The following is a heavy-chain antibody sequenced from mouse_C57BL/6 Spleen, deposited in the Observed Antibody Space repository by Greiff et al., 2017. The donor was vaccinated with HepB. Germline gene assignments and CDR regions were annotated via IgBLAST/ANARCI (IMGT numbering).Heavy chain of an antibody. CDR3: TRGNGNLYFDV. D-gene: IGHD2-1*01. Sequence: VQLQQSGAELVRPGASVTLSCKASGYTFTDYEMHWVKQTPVHGLEWIGAIDPETGGTAYNQKFKGKAILTADKSSSTAYMELRSLTSEDSAVYYCTRGNGNLYFDVWGTGTTVTVSS. CDR2: IDPETGGT. V-gene: IGHV1-15*01. CDR1: GYTFTDYE. J-gene: IGHJ1*03.